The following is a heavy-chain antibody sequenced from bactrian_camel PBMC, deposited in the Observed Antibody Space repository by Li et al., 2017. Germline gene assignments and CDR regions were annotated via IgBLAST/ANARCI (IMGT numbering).Heavy chain of an antibody. J-gene: IGHJ4*01. CDR3: AADSVNVQLARWYNY. CDR2: INTGNNST. CDR1: GGGYYSNC. V-gene: IGHV3S54*01. D-gene: IGHD6*01. Sequence: HVQLVESGGGSVLAGGSLRLSCVVSGGGYYSNCVGWFREFPGKQREGLAAINTGNNSTYYTDAVKGRFTISQDNAKNTLHLQMNSLQAEDTATYYCAADSVNVQLARWYNYWGQGTQVTVS.